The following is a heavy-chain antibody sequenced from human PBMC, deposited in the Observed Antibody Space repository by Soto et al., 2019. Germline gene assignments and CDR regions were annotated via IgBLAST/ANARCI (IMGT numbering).Heavy chain of an antibody. CDR3: AKDPIGSGFFRFDD. CDR2: ISSSGSSI. CDR1: GFSFNNHN. Sequence: GGSLRLSCAASGFSFNNHNMNWVRQAPGKGLEWISYISSSGSSIYYADSVKGRFTISRDNAKNSLYLQMYSLRAEDTAVYYCAKDPIGSGFFRFDDWGQGTLVTVSS. V-gene: IGHV3-48*01. J-gene: IGHJ4*02. D-gene: IGHD6-19*01.